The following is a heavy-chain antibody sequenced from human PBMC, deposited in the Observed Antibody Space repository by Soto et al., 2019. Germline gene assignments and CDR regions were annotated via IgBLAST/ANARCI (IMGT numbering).Heavy chain of an antibody. CDR1: GFTFSTSL. D-gene: IGHD7-27*01. J-gene: IGHJ4*02. CDR3: ARDPNWESGY. V-gene: IGHV3-7*01. Sequence: GGSLRLSCAASGFTFSTSLMAWVRQAPGKGLEWVAHIHPDGTDKAYVDSVKGRFSISRDNAKTSLSLEMNSLRAEDTAVYYCARDPNWESGYWGQGTLVTVSS. CDR2: IHPDGTDK.